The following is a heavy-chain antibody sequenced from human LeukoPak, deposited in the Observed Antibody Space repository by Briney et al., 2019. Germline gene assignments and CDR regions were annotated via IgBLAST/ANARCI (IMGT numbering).Heavy chain of an antibody. Sequence: SETLSLTCTVSGGSISSYYWSWIRQPPGKGLEWIGFIYYSGSTNYNPSLKSRVTISLDTSKNQFSLKLNSVTAADTAAYYCARDGAVAGTFLDDNWFDPWGQGTLVTVSP. D-gene: IGHD6-19*01. J-gene: IGHJ5*02. CDR1: GGSISSYY. V-gene: IGHV4-59*01. CDR3: ARDGAVAGTFLDDNWFDP. CDR2: IYYSGST.